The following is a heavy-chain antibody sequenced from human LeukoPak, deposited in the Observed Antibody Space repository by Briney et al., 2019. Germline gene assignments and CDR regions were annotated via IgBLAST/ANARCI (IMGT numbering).Heavy chain of an antibody. V-gene: IGHV3-48*01. CDR3: ARGRRLPSGSYHYYYYYMDV. Sequence: GGSLRLSCAASGFTFSSYSMNWVRQAPGKGLEWVSHISSSSSTIYYADSVKGRFTISRDNSKNTLYLQMNSLRAEDTAVYYCARGRRLPSGSYHYYYYYMDVWGKGTTVTVSS. CDR2: ISSSSSTI. D-gene: IGHD1-26*01. J-gene: IGHJ6*03. CDR1: GFTFSSYS.